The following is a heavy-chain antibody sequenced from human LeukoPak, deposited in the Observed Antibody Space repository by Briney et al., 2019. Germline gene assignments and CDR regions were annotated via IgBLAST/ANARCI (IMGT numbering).Heavy chain of an antibody. Sequence: GGSLRLSCAASGFTFSSYAMHWVRQAPGKGLEWVAVISYDGSNKYYADSVKGRFTISRDNSKNTLYLQMNSLRAEDTAVYYCARDPMVRGVIYYYYYYGMDVWGQGTTVTVSS. V-gene: IGHV3-30-3*01. CDR3: ARDPMVRGVIYYYYYYGMDV. CDR1: GFTFSSYA. D-gene: IGHD3-10*01. J-gene: IGHJ6*02. CDR2: ISYDGSNK.